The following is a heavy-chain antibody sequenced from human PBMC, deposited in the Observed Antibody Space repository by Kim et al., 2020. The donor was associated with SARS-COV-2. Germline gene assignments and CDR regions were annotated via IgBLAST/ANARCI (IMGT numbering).Heavy chain of an antibody. CDR2: IYYSGST. CDR1: GGSISSSSYY. D-gene: IGHD2-2*01. J-gene: IGHJ5*02. V-gene: IGHV4-39*01. CDR3: ASYCSSTSCQPINWFDP. Sequence: SETLSLTCTVSGGSISSSSYYWGWIRQPPGKGLEWIGSIYYSGSTYYNPSLKSRVTISVDTSKNQFSLKLSSVTAADTAVYYCASYCSSTSCQPINWFDPWGQGTLVTVSS.